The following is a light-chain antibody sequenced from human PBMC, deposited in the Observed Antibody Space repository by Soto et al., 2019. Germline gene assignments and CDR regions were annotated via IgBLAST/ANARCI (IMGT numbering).Light chain of an antibody. CDR2: GAS. CDR1: QSITTS. CDR3: QQSYSLPRT. Sequence: DVRLTQPPSSLSASIGDTVTISCRSSQSITTSVNWYQQKSGRPPALLIYGASALQIGAPHRFSASGSGTDFPLTITGLQHEDFATYYCQQSYSLPRTFGQGTKVDIK. V-gene: IGKV1-39*01. J-gene: IGKJ1*01.